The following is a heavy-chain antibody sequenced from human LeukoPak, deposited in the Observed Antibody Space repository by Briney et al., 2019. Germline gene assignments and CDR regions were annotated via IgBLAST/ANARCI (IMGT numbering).Heavy chain of an antibody. V-gene: IGHV3-48*01. Sequence: GGSLRLSCAASGFTFSSYWMSWVRQAPGKGLEWVSYISSSSSTIYYADSVKGRFTISRDNAKNSLYLQMNSLRAEDTAVYYCARDGDSSSWGLGYYYYMDVWGKGTTVTVSS. J-gene: IGHJ6*03. CDR1: GFTFSSYW. CDR3: ARDGDSSSWGLGYYYYMDV. CDR2: ISSSSSTI. D-gene: IGHD6-6*01.